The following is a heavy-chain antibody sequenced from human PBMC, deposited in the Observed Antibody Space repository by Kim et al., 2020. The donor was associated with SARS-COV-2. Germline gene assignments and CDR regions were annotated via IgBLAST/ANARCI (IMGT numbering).Heavy chain of an antibody. J-gene: IGHJ5*02. D-gene: IGHD6-6*01. CDR1: GGSISSSSYY. V-gene: IGHV4-39*01. CDR2: IYYSGTT. CDR3: TRRTYSSSPFDP. Sequence: SETLSLTCTVSGGSISSSSYYWGWMRQPPGKGLEWIGSIYYSGTTYYNPSLKSRVTISLDTSKNQFSLRLSSVTAADTAVYYCTRRTYSSSPFDPWGQG.